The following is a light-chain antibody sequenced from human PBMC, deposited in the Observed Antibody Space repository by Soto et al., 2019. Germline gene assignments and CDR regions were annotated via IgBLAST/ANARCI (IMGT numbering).Light chain of an antibody. J-gene: IGKJ1*01. CDR2: AAS. Sequence: IHMTQSPASLSASVVYRVTLTFLASQDIRNDLGWYQQKPGMAPRFLIYAASNLQSGVPSRFSGSGSGTDFTLTISSLQPEDFATYYCVQHYNYPPTFGQGTKVDIK. CDR3: VQHYNYPPT. CDR1: QDIRND. V-gene: IGKV1-6*01.